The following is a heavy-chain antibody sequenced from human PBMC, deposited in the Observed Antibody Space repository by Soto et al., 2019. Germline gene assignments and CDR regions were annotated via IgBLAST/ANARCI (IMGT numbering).Heavy chain of an antibody. D-gene: IGHD3-3*01. J-gene: IGHJ6*02. CDR1: GFTFSNYA. CDR2: ISYDGSNK. Sequence: QVQLVESGGGVVQPGRSLRLSCGASGFTFSNYAMHWVRQAPGKGLEWVAVISYDGSNKYYADSVNGRFTISRDNSENTLYLQMNSLTAENTAVYYCAGGRYYDFWSGLRMDVWGQGTTVTVSS. V-gene: IGHV3-30-3*01. CDR3: AGGRYYDFWSGLRMDV.